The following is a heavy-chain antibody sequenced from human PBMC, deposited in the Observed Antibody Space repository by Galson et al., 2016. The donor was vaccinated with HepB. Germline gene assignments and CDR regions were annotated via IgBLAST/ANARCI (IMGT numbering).Heavy chain of an antibody. CDR2: IYHSGTT. J-gene: IGHJ4*02. D-gene: IGHD3-22*01. CDR3: ARRAGDSNGYFFLYYFDY. CDR1: GASISNYY. Sequence: ETLSLTCTVSGASISNYYWNWIRQPPGKALEWIGFIYHSGTTHYNPSLESRVTMSVDTSKSQFSLKLSSVTTADTAIYYCARRAGDSNGYFFLYYFDYWGQGSQVTVSS. V-gene: IGHV4-59*01.